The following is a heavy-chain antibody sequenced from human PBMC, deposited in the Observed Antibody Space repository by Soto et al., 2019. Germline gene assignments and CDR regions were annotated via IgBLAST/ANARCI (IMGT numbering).Heavy chain of an antibody. CDR3: ARGDGRWIQLWYIDY. V-gene: IGHV4-34*01. Sequence: QVQLQQWGAGLLKPSETLSLTCAVYGGSFSGYYWSWIRQPPGKGLEWIGEINHSGSTNYNPSLKSRVTISVDTSKNQFSLKLSSGTAADTAVDYCARGDGRWIQLWYIDYWGQGTMVTVSS. CDR2: INHSGST. J-gene: IGHJ4*02. D-gene: IGHD5-18*01. CDR1: GGSFSGYY.